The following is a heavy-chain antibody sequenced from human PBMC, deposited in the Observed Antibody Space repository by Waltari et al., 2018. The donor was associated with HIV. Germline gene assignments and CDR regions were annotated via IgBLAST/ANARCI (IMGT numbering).Heavy chain of an antibody. V-gene: IGHV4-39*01. CDR1: GGSISSSNYY. Sequence: QLQLQESGPGLMKPSETLSLTCTASGGSISSSNYYWGWIRQPPGKGLEWIGRIDDSGSTYYNPPLRSRVTISVDTSKNQFSLKVRSVTAADTAVYYCARPSKQRTPVSAFDIWGQGTMVTVSS. CDR2: IDDSGST. D-gene: IGHD6-25*01. J-gene: IGHJ3*02. CDR3: ARPSKQRTPVSAFDI.